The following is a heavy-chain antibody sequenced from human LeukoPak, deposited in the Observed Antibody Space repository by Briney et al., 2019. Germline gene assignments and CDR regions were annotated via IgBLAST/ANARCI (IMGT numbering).Heavy chain of an antibody. CDR1: VRTLSRYS. CDR3: ARGGDSLADAFDI. J-gene: IGHJ3*02. CDR2: IIPIFGTA. D-gene: IGHD3-10*01. V-gene: IGHV1-69*13. Sequence: SVEVSCKSSVRTLSRYSLRWVRQAPGQGLEGMGGIIPIFGTANYAQKFQGRVTITADESTSTAYMELSSLRSEDTAVYYCARGGDSLADAFDIWGQGTMVTVSS.